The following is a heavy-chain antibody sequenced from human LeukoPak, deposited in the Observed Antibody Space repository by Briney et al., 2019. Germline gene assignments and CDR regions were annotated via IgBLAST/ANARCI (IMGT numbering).Heavy chain of an antibody. CDR1: GFTFSSYD. V-gene: IGHV3-9*01. CDR2: ISWNSGSI. CDR3: AKEVDTAMVYYYGMDV. Sequence: GGSLRLSCAASGFTFSSYDMHWVRQATGKGLEWVSGISWNSGSIGYADSVKGRFTISRDNAKNSLYLQMNSLRAEDTALYYCAKEVDTAMVYYYGMDVWGQGTTVTVSS. J-gene: IGHJ6*02. D-gene: IGHD5-18*01.